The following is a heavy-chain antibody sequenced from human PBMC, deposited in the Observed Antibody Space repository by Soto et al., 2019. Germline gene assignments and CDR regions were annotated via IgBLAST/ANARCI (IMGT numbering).Heavy chain of an antibody. Sequence: RASVKVSCKASGYTFTSYDINWVRQATGQGLEWMGWMNPNSGNTGYAQKFQGRVTMTRNTSISTAYMELSSLRSEDTAVYYCARGGMTLYYYYGMDVWGQGTTVTVSS. V-gene: IGHV1-8*01. CDR1: GYTFTSYD. J-gene: IGHJ6*02. CDR2: MNPNSGNT. CDR3: ARGGMTLYYYYGMDV.